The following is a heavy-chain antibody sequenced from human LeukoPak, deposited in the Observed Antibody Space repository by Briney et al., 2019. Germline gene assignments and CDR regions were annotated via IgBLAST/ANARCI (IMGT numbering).Heavy chain of an antibody. CDR1: GGTFSSYA. CDR2: IIPIFGTA. J-gene: IGHJ4*02. Sequence: ASVKVSCKASGGTFSSYAISWVRQAPGQGLEWMGGIIPIFGTANYAQKFQGRVTITADESTSTAYMELSSLRSEDTAVYYCASPYYDILTGYSNNLYFDYWGQGTLVTVSS. CDR3: ASPYYDILTGYSNNLYFDY. V-gene: IGHV1-69*13. D-gene: IGHD3-9*01.